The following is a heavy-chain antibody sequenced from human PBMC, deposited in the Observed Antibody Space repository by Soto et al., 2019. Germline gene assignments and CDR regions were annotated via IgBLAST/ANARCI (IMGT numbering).Heavy chain of an antibody. D-gene: IGHD6-13*01. CDR1: GGILNNYA. CDR2: IITAFGPA. CDR3: AAGGSWARLDN. Sequence: QVHLVQSGAEVKKPGSSLKVSCTASGGILNNYAISWLRQAPGQGLAWMGGIITAFGPAIYAQKFQGRVSITADDSTQTAHMDLSSLRSEDTAVYYCAAGGSWARLDNWGQGTLVTVSS. V-gene: IGHV1-69*01. J-gene: IGHJ4*02.